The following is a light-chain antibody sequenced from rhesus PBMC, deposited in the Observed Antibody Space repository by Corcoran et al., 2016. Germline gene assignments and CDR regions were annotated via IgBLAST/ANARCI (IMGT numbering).Light chain of an antibody. CDR2: KAS. CDR3: QHSYGTPRT. Sequence: DIQMTQSPSSLSASVGDRVTITCRASENVNNYLHWYQQKPGKAPKLLIYKASTLQSGVPSRFSGSGSGTDFTLTISRLQPEDFATYYCQHSYGTPRTFGQGTKVEIK. V-gene: IGKV1-74*01. CDR1: ENVNNY. J-gene: IGKJ1*01.